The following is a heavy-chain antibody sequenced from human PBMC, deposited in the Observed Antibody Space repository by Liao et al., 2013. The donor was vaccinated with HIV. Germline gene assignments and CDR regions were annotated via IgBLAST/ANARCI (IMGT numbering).Heavy chain of an antibody. Sequence: QVQLQESGPGLVKPSETLSLTCTVSGGSISSYYWSWIRQPAGKGLEWIGRIYASGSTNYNPSLKSRVTISVDTSKNQFSLKLSSVTAADTAVYYCARERSYDFWSGYSFFDYWGQGTLVTVSS. V-gene: IGHV4-4*07. CDR3: ARERSYDFWSGYSFFDY. D-gene: IGHD3-3*01. CDR2: IYASGST. J-gene: IGHJ4*02. CDR1: GGSISSYY.